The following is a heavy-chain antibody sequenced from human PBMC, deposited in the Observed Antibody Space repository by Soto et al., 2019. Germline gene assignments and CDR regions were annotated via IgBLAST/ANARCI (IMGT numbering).Heavy chain of an antibody. Sequence: QVQLVQSGAEVKKPGSSVKVSCKASGGTLSSYAINWVRQAPGQGLEWLGGIIPIFGTANYAQKFQGRVTITAYESTSTVYMELSSLRIEDTAVYYCATIRGSFPNCFDPWGQGTLVTVSS. J-gene: IGHJ5*02. D-gene: IGHD1-26*01. V-gene: IGHV1-69*01. CDR1: GGTLSSYA. CDR2: IIPIFGTA. CDR3: ATIRGSFPNCFDP.